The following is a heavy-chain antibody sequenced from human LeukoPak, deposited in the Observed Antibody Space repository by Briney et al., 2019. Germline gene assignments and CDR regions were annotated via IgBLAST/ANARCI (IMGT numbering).Heavy chain of an antibody. CDR3: ASSYATYHYYYMDV. J-gene: IGHJ6*03. Sequence: GGSLRLSCAASGFTFSSYAMSWVRQAPGKGLEWVSAISGSGGSTYYADSVKGRFTISRDNAKNTLHLQMNSLRAEDTAVYYCASSYATYHYYYMDVWGKGTTVTVSS. CDR1: GFTFSSYA. D-gene: IGHD2-2*01. CDR2: ISGSGGST. V-gene: IGHV3-23*01.